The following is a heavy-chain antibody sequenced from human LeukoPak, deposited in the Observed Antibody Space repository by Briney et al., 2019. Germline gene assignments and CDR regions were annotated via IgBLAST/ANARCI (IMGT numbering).Heavy chain of an antibody. CDR3: ARARGAYSSSPCYYGMDV. Sequence: ASVKVSCKASGYTFTGYYMHWVRQAPGQGLEWMGWINPNSGGTNYAQKFQGWVTMTRDTSISTAYMELSRLRSDDTAVYYCARARGAYSSSPCYYGMDVWGQGTTVTVSS. CDR2: INPNSGGT. J-gene: IGHJ6*02. V-gene: IGHV1-2*04. CDR1: GYTFTGYY. D-gene: IGHD6-13*01.